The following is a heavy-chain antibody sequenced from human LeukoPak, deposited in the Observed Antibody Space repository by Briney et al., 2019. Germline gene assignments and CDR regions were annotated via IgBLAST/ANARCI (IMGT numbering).Heavy chain of an antibody. V-gene: IGHV3-23*01. CDR3: AKDHGEATVTYINGYYYYYGMDV. CDR2: ISGSGGST. CDR1: GFTFSSYA. D-gene: IGHD4-17*01. J-gene: IGHJ6*02. Sequence: PGGSLRLSCAASGFTFSSYAMSWVRQAPGKGLEWVSAISGSGGSTYYADSVKGRFTISRDNSKNTLYLQMNSLRAEDTAVYYCAKDHGEATVTYINGYYYYYGMDVWGQGTTVTVSS.